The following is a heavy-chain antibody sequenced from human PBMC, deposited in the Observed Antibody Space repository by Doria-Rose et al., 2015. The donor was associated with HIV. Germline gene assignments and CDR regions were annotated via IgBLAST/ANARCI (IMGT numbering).Heavy chain of an antibody. CDR3: ARGLLRGGWNDVDYYYGMDV. V-gene: IGHV4-34*01. CDR1: GGSFSGYY. CDR2: INHSGST. Sequence: VQLQESGAGLVKPSETLSLTCAVFGGSFSGYYRSWIRQPPGKGLEWIGAINHSGSTNYPTSLQSRVTLSLDTSKTLFSLKLSSVTAADTAVYYCARGLLRGGWNDVDYYYGMDVWGQGTTVTVSS. J-gene: IGHJ6*02. D-gene: IGHD1-1*01.